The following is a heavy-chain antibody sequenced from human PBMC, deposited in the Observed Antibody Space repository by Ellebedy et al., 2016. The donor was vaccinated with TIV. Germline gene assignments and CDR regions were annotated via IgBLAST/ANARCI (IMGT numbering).Heavy chain of an antibody. CDR1: GGTFTSYA. Sequence: AASVKVSCKASGGTFTSYAINWVRQAPGQGLEWMGGIVPIFGAANYAQKFQGIVTITADESTSTAYMELSSLRSEDTAVYYCARGDELLRPADYWGQGTLVTVSS. D-gene: IGHD1-26*01. V-gene: IGHV1-69*13. J-gene: IGHJ4*02. CDR3: ARGDELLRPADY. CDR2: IVPIFGAA.